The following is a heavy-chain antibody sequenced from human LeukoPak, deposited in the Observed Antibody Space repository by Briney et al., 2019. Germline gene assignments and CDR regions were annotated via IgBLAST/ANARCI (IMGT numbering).Heavy chain of an antibody. CDR3: ARDPSGHCSSTSCYNYWFDP. Sequence: SVKVSCKASGGTFSSYTISWVRQAPGQGLEWMGRIIPILGIPISAQKCQGRVTITADKSTSTAYMELSSLRSEDTAVYYCARDPSGHCSSTSCYNYWFDPWGQGTLVTVSS. D-gene: IGHD2-2*02. CDR1: GGTFSSYT. J-gene: IGHJ5*02. V-gene: IGHV1-69*04. CDR2: IIPILGIP.